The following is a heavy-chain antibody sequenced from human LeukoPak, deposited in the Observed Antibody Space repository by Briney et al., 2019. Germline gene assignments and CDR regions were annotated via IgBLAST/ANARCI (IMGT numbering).Heavy chain of an antibody. J-gene: IGHJ4*02. V-gene: IGHV1-46*01. D-gene: IGHD3-22*01. CDR1: GYTFTSYY. Sequence: ASVKLSCKASGYTFTSYYMHWVRQAPGQRREWMGIINPSGGSTTYAQKCPGRITMTRDTSTTTDYMELSSLRSEDTAVYSCARDGGVGGYYPEYYWGQGTLVTVSS. CDR3: ARDGGVGGYYPEYY. CDR2: INPSGGST.